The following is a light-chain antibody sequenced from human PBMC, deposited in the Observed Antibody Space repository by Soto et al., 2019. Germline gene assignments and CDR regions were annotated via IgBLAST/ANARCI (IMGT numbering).Light chain of an antibody. Sequence: QSVLTQSGSVSGSPGQSITISCTGTSSDVGDYNFVSWYQQHPGKAPKLMIYEVSNRPSGVSNRFSGSKSGSTASLTISGLQAEDEADYYCSSYTSISTSVLFGGGTKLTVL. CDR3: SSYTSISTSVL. V-gene: IGLV2-14*01. CDR2: EVS. CDR1: SSDVGDYNF. J-gene: IGLJ2*01.